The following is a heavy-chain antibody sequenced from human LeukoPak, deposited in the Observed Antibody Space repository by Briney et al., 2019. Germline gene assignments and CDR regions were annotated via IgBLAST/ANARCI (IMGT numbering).Heavy chain of an antibody. CDR3: AREEQLLFRAPNYYYYYMDV. V-gene: IGHV3-30*03. D-gene: IGHD2-2*01. CDR1: GFTFSSYG. CDR2: ISYDGSNK. Sequence: GGSLRLSCAASGFTFSSYGMHWVHQAPGKGLEWVAVISYDGSNKYYADSVKGRFTISRDNSKNTLYLQMNSLRAEDTAVYYCAREEQLLFRAPNYYYYYMDVWGKGTTVTVSS. J-gene: IGHJ6*03.